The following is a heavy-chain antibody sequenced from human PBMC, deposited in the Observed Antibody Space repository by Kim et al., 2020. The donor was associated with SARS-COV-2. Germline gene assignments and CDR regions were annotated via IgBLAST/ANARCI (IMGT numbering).Heavy chain of an antibody. J-gene: IGHJ2*01. CDR2: IYYTGST. D-gene: IGHD6-6*01. Sequence: SETLSLTCTVSGGSISSYYWSWIRQPPGKGLEWIGYIYYTGSTNYNPSLKSRVTISVDTSNNQFSPKLTSVTAADTAVYYCARSSSSTYWYFDLWGRGTLVTVSS. V-gene: IGHV4-59*08. CDR1: GGSISSYY. CDR3: ARSSSSTYWYFDL.